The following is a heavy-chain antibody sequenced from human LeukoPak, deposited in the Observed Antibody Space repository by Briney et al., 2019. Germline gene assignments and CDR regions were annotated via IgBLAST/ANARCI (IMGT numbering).Heavy chain of an antibody. J-gene: IGHJ4*02. D-gene: IGHD2-15*01. Sequence: PETLSLTCTVSGGSISSSSYYWGWIRQPPGKGLEWIGSIYYSGSTYYNPSLKSRVTISVDTSKNQFSLKLSSVTAADTAVYYCARAPKFSIVVVVAATLWGQGTLVTVSS. CDR3: ARAPKFSIVVVVAATL. CDR1: GGSISSSSYY. V-gene: IGHV4-39*07. CDR2: IYYSGST.